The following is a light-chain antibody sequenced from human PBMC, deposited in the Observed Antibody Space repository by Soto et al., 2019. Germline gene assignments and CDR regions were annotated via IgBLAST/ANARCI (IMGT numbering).Light chain of an antibody. CDR3: LLSYAGARV. Sequence: QAVGTREPSLTVSPGGTVTLTFASSPEAVTSGHYPYWFQQKPGQAPTTMIYDTSNKHSWTPARFSGSLLGGKAALTLSGAQPEDEAEYFCLLSYAGARVFGGGTKLTVL. CDR1: PEAVTSGHY. J-gene: IGLJ2*01. CDR2: DTS. V-gene: IGLV7-46*01.